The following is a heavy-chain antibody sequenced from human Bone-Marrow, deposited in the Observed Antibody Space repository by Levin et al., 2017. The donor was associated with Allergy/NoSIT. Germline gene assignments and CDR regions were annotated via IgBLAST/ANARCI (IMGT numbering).Heavy chain of an antibody. V-gene: IGHV3-49*03. Sequence: GGSLRLSCTASGFTFGDYAMSWFRQAPGKGLEWISFIRSKTYGGTTEYAASVRGRFTISRDDSKSVAYLQMNSLKTDDTAIYYCSRALLWSGEHSNRDFDYWGQGTLVTVSS. CDR3: SRALLWSGEHSNRDFDY. J-gene: IGHJ4*02. CDR1: GFTFGDYA. D-gene: IGHD3-10*01. CDR2: IRSKTYGGTT.